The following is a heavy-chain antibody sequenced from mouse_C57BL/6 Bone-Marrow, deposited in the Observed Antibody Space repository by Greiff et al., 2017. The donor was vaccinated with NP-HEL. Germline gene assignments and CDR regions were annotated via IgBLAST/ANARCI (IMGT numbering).Heavy chain of an antibody. CDR1: GYTFTDYN. J-gene: IGHJ4*01. CDR2: INPNNGGT. CDR3: ARYSNYLYYYAMDY. V-gene: IGHV1-18*01. Sequence: EVQLQESGPELVKPGASVKIPCKASGYTFTDYNMDWVKQSHGKSLEWIGDINPNNGGTIYNQKFKGKATLTVDKSSSTAYMELRSLTSEDTAVYYCARYSNYLYYYAMDYWGQGTSVTVSS. D-gene: IGHD2-5*01.